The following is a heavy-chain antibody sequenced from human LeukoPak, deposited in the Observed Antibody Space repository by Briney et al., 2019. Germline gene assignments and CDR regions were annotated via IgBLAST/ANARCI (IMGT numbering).Heavy chain of an antibody. CDR2: INHSGST. Sequence: SETLSFTCAVYGGPFSGYYWSWIRQPPGKGPEWIGEINHSGSTNYNPSLKSRVTISVDTSKNQFSLKLSSVTAADTAVYYCARVYDCSSTSCYEYFDYWGQGTLVTVSS. CDR3: ARVYDCSSTSCYEYFDY. CDR1: GGPFSGYY. J-gene: IGHJ4*02. D-gene: IGHD2-2*01. V-gene: IGHV4-34*01.